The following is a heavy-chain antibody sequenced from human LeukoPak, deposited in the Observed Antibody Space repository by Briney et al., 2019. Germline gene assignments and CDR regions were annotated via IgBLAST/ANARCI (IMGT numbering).Heavy chain of an antibody. CDR3: ARAHRGYYDSSGYLIDY. CDR2: VYHSGST. Sequence: PSETLSLTCTVSGGPISSSNWWSWVRQPPGKGLEWIGEVYHSGSTNYNPSLKGRVTISVDKSKNQFSLKLSSVTAADTAVYYCARAHRGYYDSSGYLIDYWGQGTLVTVSS. J-gene: IGHJ4*02. CDR1: GGPISSSNW. D-gene: IGHD3-22*01. V-gene: IGHV4-4*02.